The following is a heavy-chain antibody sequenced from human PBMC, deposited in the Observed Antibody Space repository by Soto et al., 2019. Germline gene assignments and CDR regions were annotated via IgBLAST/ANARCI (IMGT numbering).Heavy chain of an antibody. CDR3: ARDLFCSGGSCRGRFDP. Sequence: ASVKVSCKASGYTFTGYYMHWVRQAPGQGLEWMGWINPNSGGTNYAQKFQGRVTMTRDTSISTAYMELSRLRSDDTAVYYCARDLFCSGGSCRGRFDPWGQGTLVTVSS. CDR1: GYTFTGYY. V-gene: IGHV1-2*02. J-gene: IGHJ5*02. CDR2: INPNSGGT. D-gene: IGHD2-15*01.